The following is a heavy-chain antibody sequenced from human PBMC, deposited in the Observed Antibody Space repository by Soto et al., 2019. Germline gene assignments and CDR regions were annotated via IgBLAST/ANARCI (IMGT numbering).Heavy chain of an antibody. V-gene: IGHV4-59*01. CDR2: ISYSGST. J-gene: IGHJ4*02. CDR1: GGSLNGYY. Sequence: QVQLQESGPGLVKPSETLSLTCTVSGGSLNGYYWSWIRQPPGKGLEWIGYISYSGSTNYNPSLKSRVTISVDTSKNQFSLKLSSVTAADTAVYYCARDWGGGTFDYWGQGTLVTVSS. CDR3: ARDWGGGTFDY. D-gene: IGHD3-16*01.